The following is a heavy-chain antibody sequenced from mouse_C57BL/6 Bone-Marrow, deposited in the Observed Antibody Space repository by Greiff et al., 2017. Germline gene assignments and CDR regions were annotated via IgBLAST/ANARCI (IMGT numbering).Heavy chain of an antibody. D-gene: IGHD2-14*01. V-gene: IGHV1-69*01. J-gene: IGHJ1*03. CDR1: GYTFTSYW. Sequence: QVQLQQPGAELVRPGASVKLSCKASGYTFTSYWMHWVKQRPGQGLEWIGEIDPSDSYTNYNQKFKSKSTLTVDKSSSTAYMQLSSLTSENSAVYYCARERYFRYFDVWGTGTTVTVSS. CDR3: ARERYFRYFDV. CDR2: IDPSDSYT.